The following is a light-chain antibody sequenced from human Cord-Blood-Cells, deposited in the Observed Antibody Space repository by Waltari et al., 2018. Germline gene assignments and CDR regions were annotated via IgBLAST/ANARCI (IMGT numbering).Light chain of an antibody. CDR1: SSNIRSNT. CDR3: AAWDDSLNGPV. V-gene: IGLV1-44*01. Sequence: QSVLTQPPSASGTPGQRVTISCSGSSSNIRSNTANWYQQLPGTAPKLLIYRNNQRPSGVPDRFSGSKSGTSASLAISGLQAEDEADYYCAAWDDSLNGPVFGGGTKLTVL. CDR2: RNN. J-gene: IGLJ3*02.